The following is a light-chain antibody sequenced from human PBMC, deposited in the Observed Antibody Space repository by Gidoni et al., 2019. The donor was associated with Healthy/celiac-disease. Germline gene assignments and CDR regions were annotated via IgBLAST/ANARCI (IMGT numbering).Light chain of an antibody. J-gene: IGKJ1*01. Sequence: DIQMTQSPSTLSASVGDRVTITCRASQSISSWLAWYQQKPGKAPKLLIYKAYSLESGVPSRFSGSGSGTECTLTISSLQPDDFATYYCQQYNSYPWTFXQXTKVXIK. V-gene: IGKV1-5*03. CDR2: KAY. CDR3: QQYNSYPWT. CDR1: QSISSW.